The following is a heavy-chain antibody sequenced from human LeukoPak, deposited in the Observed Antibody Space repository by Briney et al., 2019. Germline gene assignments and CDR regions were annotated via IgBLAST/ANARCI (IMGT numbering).Heavy chain of an antibody. CDR1: GFTFSSYA. J-gene: IGHJ3*02. CDR3: ARGADTAMGAAFDI. Sequence: GGSLRLSCAASGFTFSSYAMHWVRQAPGKGLEWVAVISYDGSNKYYADSVKGRLTISRDNSKNTLYLQMNSLRAEDTAVYYCARGADTAMGAAFDIWGQETMVTVSS. CDR2: ISYDGSNK. D-gene: IGHD5-18*01. V-gene: IGHV3-30*04.